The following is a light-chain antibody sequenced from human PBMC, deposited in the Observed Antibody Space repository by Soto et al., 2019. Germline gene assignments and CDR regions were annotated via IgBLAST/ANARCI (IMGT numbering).Light chain of an antibody. J-gene: IGKJ2*01. V-gene: IGKV1-5*01. Sequence: DIQMTESPSTLSASVGDSVTVTCRASQRVSTWLAWYQQKPGKAPKLLISDASSFESGVPSRFSGSGSGTEFTLTISSLQPDDLATYFCQQYHTVPYTFGQGTKVDIK. CDR3: QQYHTVPYT. CDR1: QRVSTW. CDR2: DAS.